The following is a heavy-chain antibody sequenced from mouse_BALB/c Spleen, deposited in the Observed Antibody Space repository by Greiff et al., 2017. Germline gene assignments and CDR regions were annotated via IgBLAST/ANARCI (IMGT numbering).Heavy chain of an antibody. J-gene: IGHJ1*01. Sequence: EVMLVESGGGLVQPGGSLKLSCAASGFTFSSYTMSWVRQTPEKRLEWVAYISNGGGSTYYPDTVKGRFTISRDNAKNTLYLQMSSLKSEDTAMYYCARPSSLLFDVWGAGTTVTVSS. CDR2: ISNGGGST. CDR1: GFTFSSYT. V-gene: IGHV5-12-2*01. CDR3: ARPSSLLFDV.